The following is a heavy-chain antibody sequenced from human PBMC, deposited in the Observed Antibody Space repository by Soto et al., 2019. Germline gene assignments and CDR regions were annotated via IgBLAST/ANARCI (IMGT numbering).Heavy chain of an antibody. CDR3: ARKNHDVLYYYYLDV. D-gene: IGHD3-3*01. J-gene: IGHJ6*03. CDR1: GYTFTSYD. V-gene: IGHV1-8*01. Sequence: GASVKVSCTAPGYTFTSYDINWVRQATGQGLEWMGWMNPNSGNTGYAQKFQGRVTMTRNTSISTAYMELSSLRSDDTAVYYCARKNHDVLYYYYLDVWGKGTTVTVSS. CDR2: MNPNSGNT.